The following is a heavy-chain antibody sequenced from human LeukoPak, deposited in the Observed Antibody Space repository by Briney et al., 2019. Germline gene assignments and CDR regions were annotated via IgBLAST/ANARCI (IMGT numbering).Heavy chain of an antibody. CDR2: LSGSGDCT. CDR1: GFTFDTYA. V-gene: IGHV3-23*01. J-gene: IGHJ4*02. CDR3: AKGSRGNYYEGYFDY. D-gene: IGHD1-26*01. Sequence: GGSLRLSCAASGFTFDTYAMSWVRQAPGKGLEWVSGLSGSGDCTYYADSVKGRFTLSRDNSKNTLYLQMNSLRAEDTAVYFCAKGSRGNYYEGYFDYWGQGTLVTVSS.